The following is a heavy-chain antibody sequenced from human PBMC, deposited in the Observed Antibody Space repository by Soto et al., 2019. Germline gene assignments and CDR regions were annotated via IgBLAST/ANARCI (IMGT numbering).Heavy chain of an antibody. CDR2: MNPNSGNT. J-gene: IGHJ5*02. CDR1: GYTFTSYD. Sequence: QVQLVQSGAEVKKPGASVKVSCKASGYTFTSYDINWVRQATGQGLTWMGWMNPNSGNTGYAQKFQGRVTMTRNTSISTAYMELSSLRSEDTAVYYCAMRTDWIPYNWFDPWGQGTLVTVSS. V-gene: IGHV1-8*01. D-gene: IGHD1-1*01. CDR3: AMRTDWIPYNWFDP.